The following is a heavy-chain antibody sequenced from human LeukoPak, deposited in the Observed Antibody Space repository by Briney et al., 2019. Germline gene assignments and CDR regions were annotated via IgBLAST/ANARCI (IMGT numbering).Heavy chain of an antibody. CDR2: INHSGST. J-gene: IGHJ4*02. CDR3: VRGGSDWYQDY. CDR1: GGSFSGYY. Sequence: PSETLSLTCAVYGGSFSGYYWSWIRQPPGKGLEWIGEINHSGSTNYNPSLKSRVTISVDTSKNQFSLKLSSVTAADTAVYYCVRGGSDWYQDYWGQGTLVTVSS. V-gene: IGHV4-34*01. D-gene: IGHD6-19*01.